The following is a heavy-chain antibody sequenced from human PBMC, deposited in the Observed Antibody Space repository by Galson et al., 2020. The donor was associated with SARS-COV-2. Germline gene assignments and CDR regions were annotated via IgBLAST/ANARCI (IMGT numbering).Heavy chain of an antibody. CDR3: AKDRTTFGVVRDYYGMDV. D-gene: IGHD3-3*01. V-gene: IGHV3-30*18. CDR2: TSYDGSDP. Sequence: GGSLRLSCTASGFSFSNYGMHWVRQAPGKGLEWVSVTSYDGSDPYYADFVKGRFTISRDSSENTLYLQMDSLRTEDTAVYYCAKDRTTFGVVRDYYGMDVWGQGTTVTVSS. CDR1: GFSFSNYG. J-gene: IGHJ6*02.